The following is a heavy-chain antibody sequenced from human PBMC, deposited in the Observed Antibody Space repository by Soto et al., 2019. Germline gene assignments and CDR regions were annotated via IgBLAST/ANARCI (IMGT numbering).Heavy chain of an antibody. Sequence: GGSLRLSCAASGFSFSAYAMSWVRQAPGKGLEWVSVISDSGGNTNHADAVKGRFTISRDNSKNTLYLQMNSLRAEDTAIYCCAKDHTGGFRPQNFDYWGQGTLVTVSS. D-gene: IGHD1-26*01. J-gene: IGHJ4*02. CDR3: AKDHTGGFRPQNFDY. CDR1: GFSFSAYA. V-gene: IGHV3-23*01. CDR2: ISDSGGNT.